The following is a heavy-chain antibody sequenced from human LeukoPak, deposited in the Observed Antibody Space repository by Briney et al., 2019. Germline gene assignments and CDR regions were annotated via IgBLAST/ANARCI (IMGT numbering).Heavy chain of an antibody. CDR2: INGRGGST. J-gene: IGHJ4*02. CDR3: ANTFLAVAGTWHDYFDY. V-gene: IGHV3-23*01. CDR1: GYTFSSFA. Sequence: QPGGSLKLSCAASGYTFSSFAMSWVRQAPGKGLEWVSAINGRGGSTYHADSLKGRFTISRDNSKNTLFLQMNRLRAADTAVYYCANTFLAVAGTWHDYFDYWGQGTLVTVSS. D-gene: IGHD6-19*01.